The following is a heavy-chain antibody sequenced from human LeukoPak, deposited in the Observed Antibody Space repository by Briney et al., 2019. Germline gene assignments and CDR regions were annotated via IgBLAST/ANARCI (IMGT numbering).Heavy chain of an antibody. D-gene: IGHD3-10*01. J-gene: IGHJ4*02. CDR1: GFTFSHYW. CDR2: IWHDGSNK. CDR3: ARDRGYYGSGIPGY. V-gene: IGHV3-33*08. Sequence: GGSLRLSCAASGFTFSHYWMHWVRQAPGKGLEWVAVIWHDGSNKYYADSVKGRFTISRDNSKNTLYLQMNSLRAEDTAVYYCARDRGYYGSGIPGYWGQGTLVTVSS.